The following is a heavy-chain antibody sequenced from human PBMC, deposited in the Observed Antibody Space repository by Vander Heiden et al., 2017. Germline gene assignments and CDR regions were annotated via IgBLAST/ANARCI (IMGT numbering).Heavy chain of an antibody. Sequence: EVQLVESGGGSVQLGRSLRLSCAASGFTFDDYAMHWVRQGPGKGLEWVSGISWNSGSIGYADSVKGRFTISRDNAKNSLYLQMNSLRAEDTALYYCAKDMSSTVVTPGDYWGQGTLVTVSS. J-gene: IGHJ4*02. CDR2: ISWNSGSI. CDR1: GFTFDDYA. CDR3: AKDMSSTVVTPGDY. V-gene: IGHV3-9*01. D-gene: IGHD4-17*01.